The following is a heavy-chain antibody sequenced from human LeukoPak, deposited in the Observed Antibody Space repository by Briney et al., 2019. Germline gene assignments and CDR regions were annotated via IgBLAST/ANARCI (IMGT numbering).Heavy chain of an antibody. Sequence: GGSLRLSCAASGFTFSSYSMNWVRQAPGKGLEWVSSISSSSSYIYYADSVKGRFTISRDNAKNSLYLQMNSLRAEDTAVYYCARDPAGGSYYKFYYYYYMDVWGKGTTVTVSS. D-gene: IGHD1-26*01. V-gene: IGHV3-21*01. CDR2: ISSSSSYI. CDR3: ARDPAGGSYYKFYYYYYMDV. CDR1: GFTFSSYS. J-gene: IGHJ6*03.